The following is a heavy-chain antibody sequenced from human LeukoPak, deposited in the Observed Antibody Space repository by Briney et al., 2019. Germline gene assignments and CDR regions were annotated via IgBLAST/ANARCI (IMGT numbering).Heavy chain of an antibody. CDR1: GFTFSSNA. CDR2: ISYDGSKK. V-gene: IGHV3-30*07. Sequence: QSGGSLRLSCAASGFTFSSNAIHWVRQAPGKGLEWVAVISYDGSKKYYADSVKGRFTISRDNSKTTLYLQMNSLRAEDTAVYFCAKRGVVIRVILVGFHKEAYCFDSWGQGALVTVSS. D-gene: IGHD3-22*01. CDR3: AKRGVVIRVILVGFHKEAYCFDS. J-gene: IGHJ4*02.